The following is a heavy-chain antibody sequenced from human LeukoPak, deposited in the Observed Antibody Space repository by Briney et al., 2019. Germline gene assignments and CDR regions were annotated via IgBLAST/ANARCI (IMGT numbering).Heavy chain of an antibody. D-gene: IGHD3-16*02. V-gene: IGHV4-39*01. CDR2: IYYGGSP. CDR3: ARRYDYVWGSYRYTKAYYFGY. CDR1: GGSISTTTNS. Sequence: SSETLSLTCNVSGGSISTTTNSWGWAWIRQRPTKGLEWIGSIYYGGSPYYTSSLKSRVTISVDTSKNQFSLKLSSVTAADTAVYYCARRYDYVWGSYRYTKAYYFGYWGQGTLVTVSS. J-gene: IGHJ4*02.